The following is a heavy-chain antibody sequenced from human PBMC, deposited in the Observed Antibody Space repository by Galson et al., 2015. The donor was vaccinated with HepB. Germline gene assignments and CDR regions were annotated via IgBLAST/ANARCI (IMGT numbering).Heavy chain of an antibody. V-gene: IGHV3-48*01. J-gene: IGHJ5*02. CDR3: ARDGDNWNNWFDP. D-gene: IGHD1-1*01. CDR2: ISSSSSTI. Sequence: SLRLSCAASGFTFSSYSMNWVRQAPGKGLEWVSYISSSSSTIYYADSVKGRFTISRDNAKSSLYLQMNSLGAEDTAVYYCARDGDNWNNWFDPWGQGTLVTVSS. CDR1: GFTFSSYS.